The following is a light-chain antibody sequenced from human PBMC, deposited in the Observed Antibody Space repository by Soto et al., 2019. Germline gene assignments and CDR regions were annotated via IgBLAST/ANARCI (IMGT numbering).Light chain of an antibody. Sequence: DIQITQSPSSLSASVVDIVTITCQASQDISNYLNWYQQKPGKAPKLLIYDASNLETGVPSRFSGSGSGTDFTFTISSLQTEDIATYYCQQYDLPITFGQGTRLEIK. CDR2: DAS. J-gene: IGKJ5*01. V-gene: IGKV1-33*01. CDR1: QDISNY. CDR3: QQYDLPIT.